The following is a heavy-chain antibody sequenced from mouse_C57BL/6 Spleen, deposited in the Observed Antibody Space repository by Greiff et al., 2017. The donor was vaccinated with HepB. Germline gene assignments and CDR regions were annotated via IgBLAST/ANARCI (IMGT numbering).Heavy chain of an antibody. CDR1: GYAFSSYW. CDR2: IYPEDGDT. Sequence: VQLQESGAELVKPGASVKISCKASGYAFSSYWMNWVKQRPGKGLEWIGQIYPEDGDTNYNGKFKGKATLTADKSSSTAYMQLSSLTSEDSAVYFCARGSNSPYAMDYWGQGTSVTVSS. J-gene: IGHJ4*01. D-gene: IGHD4-1*01. CDR3: ARGSNSPYAMDY. V-gene: IGHV1-80*01.